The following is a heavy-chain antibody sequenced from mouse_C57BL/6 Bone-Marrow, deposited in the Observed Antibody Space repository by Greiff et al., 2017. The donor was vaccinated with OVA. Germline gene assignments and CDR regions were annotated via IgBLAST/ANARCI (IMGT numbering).Heavy chain of an antibody. Sequence: QVQLKQSGAELMKPGASVKLSCKATGYTFTGYWIEWVKQRPGHGLEWIGEILPGSGSTNYNEKFKGKATFTADTSSNTAYMQLSSLTTEDSAIYYCAREGITTVVARYAMDYWGQGTSVTVSS. D-gene: IGHD1-1*01. CDR3: AREGITTVVARYAMDY. CDR1: GYTFTGYW. CDR2: ILPGSGST. V-gene: IGHV1-9*01. J-gene: IGHJ4*01.